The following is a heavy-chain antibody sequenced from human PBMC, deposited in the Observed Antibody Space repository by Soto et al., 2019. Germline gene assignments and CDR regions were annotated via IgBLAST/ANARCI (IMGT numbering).Heavy chain of an antibody. V-gene: IGHV3-30*18. CDR2: MSYDGSNE. Sequence: QVQLVESGGGVVQPGRSLRLSCAASGFTFSHYAMHRVRQAPGKGLEWVALMSYDGSNEYYADSEKGRFTISRDNSKNTLYLQMNSLRAEDTAVYYCAKDGSHNFDYWGQGTLVTVSS. J-gene: IGHJ4*02. CDR1: GFTFSHYA. CDR3: AKDGSHNFDY. D-gene: IGHD1-26*01.